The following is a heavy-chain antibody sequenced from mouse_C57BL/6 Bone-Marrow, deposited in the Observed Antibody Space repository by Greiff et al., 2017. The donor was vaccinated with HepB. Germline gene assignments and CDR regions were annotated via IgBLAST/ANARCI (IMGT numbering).Heavy chain of an antibody. D-gene: IGHD2-3*01. J-gene: IGHJ2*01. V-gene: IGHV1-64*01. CDR2: IHPNSGSI. CDR3: AIYDPLG. Sequence: QVQLQQPGAELVKPGASVKLSCKASGFTFTSYWMHWVKQRPGQGLEWIGMIHPNSGSIYYNEKFKSKATLTVDNSSSTDYMQLSSLKSEDSAVYYCAIYDPLGWGQGTTLTVSS. CDR1: GFTFTSYW.